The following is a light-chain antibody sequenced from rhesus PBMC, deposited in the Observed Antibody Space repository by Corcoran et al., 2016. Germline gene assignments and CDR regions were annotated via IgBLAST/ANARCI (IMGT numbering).Light chain of an antibody. CDR3: YQHSSGYS. V-gene: IGKV3-10*01. J-gene: IGKJ2*01. CDR1: QRVSSY. Sequence: QVILTQSPATLSLSPGERATLSCRASQRVSSYLAWYQQKPGQAPRHLIYGASSRATGIPDRFSVSGSGTDFTLTISSLEPEDVGVYHCYQHSSGYSFGQGTKVEIK. CDR2: GAS.